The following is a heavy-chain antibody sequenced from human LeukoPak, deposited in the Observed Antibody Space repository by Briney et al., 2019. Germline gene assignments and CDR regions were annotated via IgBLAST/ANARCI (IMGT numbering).Heavy chain of an antibody. Sequence: PSETLSLTCAVYGGSFSGYYWSWIRQPPGKGLEWIGEINHSGSTNYNPSPKNRVTIPVDTSKNQFSLKLSSVTAADTPAYYLARGPTTFDAFDILGQGNKVT. CDR2: INHSGST. J-gene: IGHJ3*02. V-gene: IGHV4-34*01. CDR3: ARGPTTFDAFDI. D-gene: IGHD1-14*01. CDR1: GGSFSGYY.